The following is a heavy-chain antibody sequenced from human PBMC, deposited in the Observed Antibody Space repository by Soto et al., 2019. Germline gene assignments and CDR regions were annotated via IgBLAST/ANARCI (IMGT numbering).Heavy chain of an antibody. D-gene: IGHD1-26*01. V-gene: IGHV2-5*02. J-gene: IGHJ4*02. Sequence: QITLKESGPTLVNPTQTLTLTCTFSGFSLSTRAVGVGWIRQPPGKALEWLAVNYWDDDKRYWPSLKSRLTITEDTSRNQVVLTMTNMDHVDTATYYCAHTGTSGTWAFDYWGQGILVTVSS. CDR2: NYWDDDK. CDR3: AHTGTSGTWAFDY. CDR1: GFSLSTRAVG.